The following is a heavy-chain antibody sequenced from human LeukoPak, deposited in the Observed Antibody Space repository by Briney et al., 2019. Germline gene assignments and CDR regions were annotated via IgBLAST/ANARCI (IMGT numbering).Heavy chain of an antibody. CDR3: ARQAPRDSSGYYLLQFGAFDV. V-gene: IGHV4-34*01. Sequence: SETLSLTCAVYGGSFSGYYWSWVRQPPGKGLEWIGEINHSGSTNYNPSLKSRVTISVDTSKNQFSLKLSSVTAADTAVYYCARQAPRDSSGYYLLQFGAFDVWGQGTMVTVSS. J-gene: IGHJ3*01. CDR2: INHSGST. D-gene: IGHD3-22*01. CDR1: GGSFSGYY.